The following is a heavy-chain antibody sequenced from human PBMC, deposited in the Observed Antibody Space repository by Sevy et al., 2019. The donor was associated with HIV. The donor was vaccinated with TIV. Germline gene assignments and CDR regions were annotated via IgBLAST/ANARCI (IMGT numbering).Heavy chain of an antibody. CDR1: GFTFSSYA. Sequence: GGSLRLSCTSSGFTFSSYAMNWVRQAPGKGLEWVSTISHSGDSTYYADSVKGRFTISRDNSENTLYLQMNSLRAEDTALYYCAGRKVGDFWSGSIRGPWAGGPLFDYWGQGTLVTVSS. CDR3: AGRKVGDFWSGSIRGPWAGGPLFDY. J-gene: IGHJ4*02. V-gene: IGHV3-23*01. CDR2: ISHSGDST. D-gene: IGHD3-3*01.